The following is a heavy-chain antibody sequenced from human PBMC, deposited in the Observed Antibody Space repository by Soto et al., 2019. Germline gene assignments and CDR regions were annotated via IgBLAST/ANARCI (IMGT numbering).Heavy chain of an antibody. CDR3: AKAQSRYYDILTGYEGADAFDI. CDR2: ISGSGGST. V-gene: IGHV3-23*01. Sequence: GGSLRLSCAASGFTFSSYAMSWVRQAPGKGLEWVSAISGSGGSTYYADSVKGRFTISRDNSKNTLYLQMNSLRAEDTAVYYCAKAQSRYYDILTGYEGADAFDIWGQGTMVTVSS. J-gene: IGHJ3*02. CDR1: GFTFSSYA. D-gene: IGHD3-9*01.